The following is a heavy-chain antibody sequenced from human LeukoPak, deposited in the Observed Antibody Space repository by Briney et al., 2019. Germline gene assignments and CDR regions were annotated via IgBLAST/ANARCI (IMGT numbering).Heavy chain of an antibody. CDR2: IIPIFGTA. CDR1: GGTFSSYA. J-gene: IGHJ6*02. Sequence: ASVKVSCKASGGTFSSYAISWVRQAPGQGLEWMGGIIPIFGTANYAQKFQGRVTITADESTSTAYMGLSSLRSEDTAVYYCARNRGFWSGYYNYYYYGMDVWGQGTTVTVSS. CDR3: ARNRGFWSGYYNYYYYGMDV. V-gene: IGHV1-69*13. D-gene: IGHD3-3*01.